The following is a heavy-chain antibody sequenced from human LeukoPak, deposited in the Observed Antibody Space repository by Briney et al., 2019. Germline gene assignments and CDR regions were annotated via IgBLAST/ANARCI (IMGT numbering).Heavy chain of an antibody. CDR2: IYYSGST. V-gene: IGHV4-61*01. CDR1: GGSVSSGSYY. Sequence: SETLSLTCTVSGGSVSSGSYYWSWIRQPPGKGLEWIGYIYYSGSTNYNPSLKSRVTISVDTSKNQFSLKLSSVTAADTAVYYCARGDYNRNDIRTWGAFDIWGQGTMVTVSS. D-gene: IGHD1-20*01. J-gene: IGHJ3*02. CDR3: ARGDYNRNDIRTWGAFDI.